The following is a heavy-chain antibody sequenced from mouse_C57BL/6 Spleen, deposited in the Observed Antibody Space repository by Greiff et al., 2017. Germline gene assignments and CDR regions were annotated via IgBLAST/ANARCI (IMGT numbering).Heavy chain of an antibody. CDR2: ISDGGSYT. D-gene: IGHD1-1*01. CDR3: ARGYYYGSXKYFDV. CDR1: GFTFSSYA. V-gene: IGHV5-4*01. J-gene: IGHJ1*03. Sequence: EVQRVESGGGLVKPGGSLKLSCAASGFTFSSYAMSWVRQTPEKRLEWVATISDGGSYTYYPDNAKNNLYLQMSHLKSEDTAMYYCARGYYYGSXKYFDVWGTGTTVTVSS.